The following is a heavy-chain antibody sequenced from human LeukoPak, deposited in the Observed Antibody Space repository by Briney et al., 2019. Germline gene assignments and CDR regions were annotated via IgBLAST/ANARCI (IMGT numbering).Heavy chain of an antibody. D-gene: IGHD3-16*01. V-gene: IGHV3-53*01. Sequence: GGSLRLSCAASGFTVSSNYMSWVRQAPGKGLEWVSLIHSGGSTYYADSVKGRFTISRDNAKNTLYLQMNSLRAEDTAVYYCARGGGGHSNGMDVWGQGTTVTVSS. CDR3: ARGGGGHSNGMDV. CDR1: GFTVSSNY. CDR2: IHSGGST. J-gene: IGHJ6*02.